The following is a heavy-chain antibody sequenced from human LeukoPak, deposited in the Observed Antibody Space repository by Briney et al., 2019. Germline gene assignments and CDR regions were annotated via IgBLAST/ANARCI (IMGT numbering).Heavy chain of an antibody. CDR1: GGTFSSYA. Sequence: ASVKVSCKASGGTFSSYAISWVRQALGQGLEWMGGIIPIFGTANYAQKFQGRVTITADESTSTAYMELSSLRSEDTAVYYCARGLNYYDSSGYYGPPFDYWGQGTLVTVSS. CDR3: ARGLNYYDSSGYYGPPFDY. J-gene: IGHJ4*02. D-gene: IGHD3-22*01. CDR2: IIPIFGTA. V-gene: IGHV1-69*01.